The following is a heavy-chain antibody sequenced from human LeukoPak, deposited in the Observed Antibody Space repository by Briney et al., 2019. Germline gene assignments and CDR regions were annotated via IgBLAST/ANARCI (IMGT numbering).Heavy chain of an antibody. Sequence: GGSLRLSCVASGFIFSSYGMTWVRQAQGKGLEWVSAFSGSATSTYYADSVKGRFTISRDNSKNTLYLQMNSLRAEDTAIYYCAKFTGSNGYYSFFIDYWGQGTRVTVSS. CDR3: AKFTGSNGYYSFFIDY. D-gene: IGHD3-22*01. CDR1: GFIFSSYG. V-gene: IGHV3-23*01. J-gene: IGHJ4*02. CDR2: FSGSATST.